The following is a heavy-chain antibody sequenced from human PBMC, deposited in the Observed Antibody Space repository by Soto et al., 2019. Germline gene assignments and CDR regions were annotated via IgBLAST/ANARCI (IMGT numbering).Heavy chain of an antibody. CDR1: GYTFTNFD. J-gene: IGHJ4*02. Sequence: LVQSGAEVKQPGASVKVSCEASGYTFTNFDISWVRQAPGQGLEWMGWISAYNRNTNYAQKFQGRVTMTTDTSTSTAYMELRSLGSDDTAVYYCARDRSSSSLWGQGTLVTVSS. CDR3: ARDRSSSSL. D-gene: IGHD6-6*01. CDR2: ISAYNRNT. V-gene: IGHV1-18*01.